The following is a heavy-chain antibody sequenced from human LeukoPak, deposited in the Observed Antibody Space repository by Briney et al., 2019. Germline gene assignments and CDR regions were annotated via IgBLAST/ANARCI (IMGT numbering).Heavy chain of an antibody. Sequence: VGSLRLSCAASGLAVSSNYMSWVRQAPGGGLEWGSVINSGGSTYYAASVKGRFTISRDNSKNTLYLQMNSLRAEDTAVYYCARVQTIFGVVIRSDYWGQGTLVTVSS. D-gene: IGHD3-3*01. V-gene: IGHV3-66*01. CDR2: INSGGST. J-gene: IGHJ4*02. CDR3: ARVQTIFGVVIRSDY. CDR1: GLAVSSNY.